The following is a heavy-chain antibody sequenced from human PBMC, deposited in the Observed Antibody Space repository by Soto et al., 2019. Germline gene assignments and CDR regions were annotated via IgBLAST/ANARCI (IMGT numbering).Heavy chain of an antibody. Sequence: GASVKVSCKASGYTFTGYYMHWVRQAPGQGLEWMGWINPNSGGTNYAQKFQGWVTMTRDTSISTAYMELSRLRSDDTAVYYCARAHYDFWSGYYTDYYYYMDVWGKGTTVTVSS. CDR3: ARAHYDFWSGYYTDYYYYMDV. D-gene: IGHD3-3*01. CDR1: GYTFTGYY. V-gene: IGHV1-2*04. J-gene: IGHJ6*03. CDR2: INPNSGGT.